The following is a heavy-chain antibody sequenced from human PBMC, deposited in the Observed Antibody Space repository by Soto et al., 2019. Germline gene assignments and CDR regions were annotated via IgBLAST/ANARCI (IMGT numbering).Heavy chain of an antibody. V-gene: IGHV4-39*01. Sequence: KTSETLSLTCTVSGGSISSSSYYWGWIRQPPGKGLEWIGSIYYSGSTYYNPSLKSRVTISVDTSKNQFSLKLSSVTAADTAVYYCARTGRSLIAAAGTGWFDPWGQGTLVTVSS. CDR1: GGSISSSSYY. CDR3: ARTGRSLIAAAGTGWFDP. CDR2: IYYSGST. J-gene: IGHJ5*02. D-gene: IGHD6-13*01.